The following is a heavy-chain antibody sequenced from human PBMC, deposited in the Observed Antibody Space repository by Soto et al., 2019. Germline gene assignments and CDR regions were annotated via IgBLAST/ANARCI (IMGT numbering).Heavy chain of an antibody. V-gene: IGHV3-23*01. Sequence: SGGSLRLSCAASGFTFSSYAMSWVRQAPGKGLEWVSAISGSGGSTYYADSVKGRFTISRDNSKNTLYLQMNSLRAEDTAVYYCAKAGYSYGLYYYGMDVWGQGTTVTV. CDR1: GFTFSSYA. D-gene: IGHD5-18*01. CDR2: ISGSGGST. J-gene: IGHJ6*02. CDR3: AKAGYSYGLYYYGMDV.